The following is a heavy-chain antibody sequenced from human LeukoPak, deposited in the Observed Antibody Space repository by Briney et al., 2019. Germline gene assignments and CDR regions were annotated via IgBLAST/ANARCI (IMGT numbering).Heavy chain of an antibody. Sequence: QPGGSLRLSCTASGFTFSRSWMNWIRQAPGKGREWVANINPDGDGMRFVDSVKGRFTMSRDNAQSSLHLQMNSLRVEDTAFYYCAAWTDRGYSYWGQGVLVTVSS. D-gene: IGHD5-12*01. CDR1: GFTFSRSW. CDR2: INPDGDGM. CDR3: AAWTDRGYSY. J-gene: IGHJ4*02. V-gene: IGHV3-7*01.